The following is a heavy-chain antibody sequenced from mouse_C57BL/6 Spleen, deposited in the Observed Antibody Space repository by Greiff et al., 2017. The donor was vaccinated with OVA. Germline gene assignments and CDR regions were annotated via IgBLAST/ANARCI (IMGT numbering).Heavy chain of an antibody. D-gene: IGHD1-1*01. CDR1: GFNIKNTY. V-gene: IGHV14-3*01. J-gene: IGHJ3*01. Sequence: EVKLVESVAELVRPGASVKLSCTASGFNIKNTYMHWVKQRPEQGLEWIGRIDPANGNTKYAPKFQGKATITADTSSNTAYLQLSSLTSEDTAIYYCASSFTTVVARDWFAYWGQGTLVTVSA. CDR2: IDPANGNT. CDR3: ASSFTTVVARDWFAY.